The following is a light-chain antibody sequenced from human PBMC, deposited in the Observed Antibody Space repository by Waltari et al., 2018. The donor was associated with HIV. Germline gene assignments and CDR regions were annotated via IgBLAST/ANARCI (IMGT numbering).Light chain of an antibody. CDR1: QSVSTY. CDR2: GAS. V-gene: IGKV3-11*01. J-gene: IGKJ5*01. Sequence: EIVLTQSPATLSLSPGERATLSCRASQSVSTYLAWYQQKPGQAPRLLIDGASSRATGIPARFSGSGSVTDFTLTISSLEPGDFGVYYCHQRSNWPITFGQGTRLEIK. CDR3: HQRSNWPIT.